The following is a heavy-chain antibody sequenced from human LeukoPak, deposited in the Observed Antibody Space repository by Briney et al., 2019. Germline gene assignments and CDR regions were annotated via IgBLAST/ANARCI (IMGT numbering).Heavy chain of an antibody. Sequence: ASVKVSCKASGYIFNGYYIHWVRQAPGQGPEWMGWINPNNGDTKCAQKFKGRVTMTRDTPISTAYMELSSLRSDDTAFYYCARNGQLLSGGNWFDPWGQGALVTVSS. D-gene: IGHD2-2*01. CDR3: ARNGQLLSGGNWFDP. J-gene: IGHJ5*02. CDR2: INPNNGDT. V-gene: IGHV1-2*02. CDR1: GYIFNGYY.